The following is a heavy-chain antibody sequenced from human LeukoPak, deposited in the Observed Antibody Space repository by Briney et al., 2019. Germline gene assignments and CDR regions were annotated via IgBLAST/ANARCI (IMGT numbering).Heavy chain of an antibody. CDR2: IYTSGST. J-gene: IGHJ2*01. CDR1: GGSISSYY. V-gene: IGHV4-59*01. CDR3: AREGTVTTVYDL. D-gene: IGHD4-17*01. Sequence: PSETLSLTCTVSGGSISSYYWSWIRQPPGKGLEWIGYIYTSGSTNYNPSLKSRVTISVDTSKNQFSLKLSSVTAADTAVYYCAREGTVTTVYDLWGRGTPVTVSS.